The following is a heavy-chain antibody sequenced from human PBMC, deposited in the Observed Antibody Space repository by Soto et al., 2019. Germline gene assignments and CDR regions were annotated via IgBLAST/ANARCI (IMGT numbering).Heavy chain of an antibody. Sequence: PGGSLRLSCAASGFTFSNAWMSWVRQAPGKGLEWVGRIKSKTDGGTTDYAAPVKGRFTISRDDSKNTLYLQMNSLKTEDTAVYYCTTVGTGTTVGLPNDYWGQGTLVTVSS. CDR2: IKSKTDGGTT. CDR1: GFTFSNAW. V-gene: IGHV3-15*01. J-gene: IGHJ4*02. CDR3: TTVGTGTTVGLPNDY. D-gene: IGHD1-7*01.